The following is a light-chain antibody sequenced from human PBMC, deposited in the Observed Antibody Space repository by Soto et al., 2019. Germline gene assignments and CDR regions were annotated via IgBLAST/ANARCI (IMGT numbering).Light chain of an antibody. CDR3: QQYNNWPPWT. Sequence: EIVMTQSLATLSVSPGERATLSCRASQNIDSNLAWFQQKPGQAPRLLIYGTSTRATGIPARFSGSGSGTEFTLTISSLQSEDFAVYYCQQYNNWPPWTFGQGTKVEIK. CDR1: QNIDSN. J-gene: IGKJ1*01. V-gene: IGKV3-15*01. CDR2: GTS.